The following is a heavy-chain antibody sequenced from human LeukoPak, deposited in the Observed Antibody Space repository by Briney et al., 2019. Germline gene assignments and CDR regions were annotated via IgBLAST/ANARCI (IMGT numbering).Heavy chain of an antibody. CDR3: ARDGCGGDCYLADY. CDR1: GFIFSSYG. Sequence: PGGSLRLSCAASGFIFSSYGMHWVRQAPGKGLEWVAVIWFDGSKKYYADSVKGRITISRDDSKNTLYLQMNSLRAEDTAVYHCARDGCGGDCYLADYWGQGTLVTVSS. D-gene: IGHD2-21*02. V-gene: IGHV3-33*01. J-gene: IGHJ4*02. CDR2: IWFDGSKK.